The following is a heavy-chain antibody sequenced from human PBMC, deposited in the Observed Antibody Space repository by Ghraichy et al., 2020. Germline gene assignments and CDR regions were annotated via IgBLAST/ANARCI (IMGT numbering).Heavy chain of an antibody. J-gene: IGHJ4*02. Sequence: SETLSLTCAVYGGSFSGYYWSWIRQPPGKGLEWIGEINHSGSTNYNPSLKSRVTISVDTSKNQFSLKLSSVTAADTAVYYCASRYCSSTSCYLLYWVQGTLVTVSS. CDR1: GGSFSGYY. D-gene: IGHD2-2*01. CDR3: ASRYCSSTSCYLLY. CDR2: INHSGST. V-gene: IGHV4-34*01.